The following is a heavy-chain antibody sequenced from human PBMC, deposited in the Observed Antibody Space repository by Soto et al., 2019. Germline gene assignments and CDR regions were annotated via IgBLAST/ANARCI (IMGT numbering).Heavy chain of an antibody. CDR2: IYPGDSDT. CDR3: ARGYSGYAPRHYYYYGMDV. V-gene: IGHV5-51*01. D-gene: IGHD5-12*01. Sequence: ETLSLSCKGSGYSFTSYWIGWVRQMPGKGLEWMGIIYPGDSDTRYSPSFQGQVTISADKSISTAYLQWSSLKASDTAMYYCARGYSGYAPRHYYYYGMDVWGQGTTVTVSS. CDR1: GYSFTSYW. J-gene: IGHJ6*02.